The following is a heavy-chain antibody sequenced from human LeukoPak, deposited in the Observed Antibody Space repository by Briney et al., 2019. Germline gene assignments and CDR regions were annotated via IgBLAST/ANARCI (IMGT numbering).Heavy chain of an antibody. J-gene: IGHJ6*02. CDR3: ARLGTVTTMRYYYYGMDV. CDR1: GGSISSYY. D-gene: IGHD4-17*01. CDR2: IYYSGST. V-gene: IGHV4-39*01. Sequence: SETLSLTCTVSGGSISSYYWSWIRQPPGKGLEWIGSIYYSGSTYYNPSLKSRVTMSVDTSKNQFSLKLSSVTAADTAVYYCARLGTVTTMRYYYYGMDVWGQGTTVTVSS.